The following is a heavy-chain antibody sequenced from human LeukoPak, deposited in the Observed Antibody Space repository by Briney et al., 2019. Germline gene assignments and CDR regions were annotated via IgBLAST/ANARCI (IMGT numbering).Heavy chain of an antibody. Sequence: ASVKDSCKASGYTFTGYYMHWVRQAPGQGLEWMGWIKPSSGGTNYAQTFQGRVSMTRDTSISTAYMELSRLRSDDTAVYYCARDSELPFDYWGQGTLVTVSS. CDR2: IKPSSGGT. CDR3: ARDSELPFDY. V-gene: IGHV1-2*02. CDR1: GYTFTGYY. D-gene: IGHD1-26*01. J-gene: IGHJ4*02.